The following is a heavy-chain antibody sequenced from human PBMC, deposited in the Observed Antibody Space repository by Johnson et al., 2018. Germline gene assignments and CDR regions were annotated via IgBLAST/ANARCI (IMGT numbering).Heavy chain of an antibody. Sequence: EVQLVESGGGLVQPGGSLRLSCAASGFTFSTYVSWVRQAPGLGLEWVSTISDSGQHTFYADSVKGRFTISRDNSKDTVYLQMNTRRAEDTAVYYCARGVTLMWGSPNAFDIWGQGTMVTVSS. CDR2: ISDSGQHT. D-gene: IGHD3-22*01. V-gene: IGHV3-23*04. J-gene: IGHJ3*02. CDR3: ARGVTLMWGSPNAFDI. CDR1: GFTFSTYV.